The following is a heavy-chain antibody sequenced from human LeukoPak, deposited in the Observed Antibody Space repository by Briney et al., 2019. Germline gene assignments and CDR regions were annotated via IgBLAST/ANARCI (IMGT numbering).Heavy chain of an antibody. J-gene: IGHJ4*02. CDR1: GGTFSSYG. CDR2: IIPILDIA. D-gene: IGHD3-22*01. CDR3: ARDWSLDTSGPFAY. V-gene: IGHV1-69*04. Sequence: SVKVSCMASGGTFSSYGISWVRQAPRQGLEWMGRIIPILDIANSAQKFQGRVTITADKSTSTAYMELSSLRSEDTALYYCARDWSLDTSGPFAYWGQGTLVTVSS.